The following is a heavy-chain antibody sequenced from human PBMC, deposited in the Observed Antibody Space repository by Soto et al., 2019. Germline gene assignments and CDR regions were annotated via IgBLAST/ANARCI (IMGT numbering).Heavy chain of an antibody. V-gene: IGHV1-69*05. Sequence: SVKVSCKSSEGTFSSCAISWVRRAPGQGLEWMGGIIPIFGTANYAQKFQGGVTMTRDTSISTAYMELSNLRSDDTAVYYCATVYVDTTMLTRDYWGQGTLVTVSS. J-gene: IGHJ4*02. CDR3: ATVYVDTTMLTRDY. CDR1: EGTFSSCA. CDR2: IIPIFGTA. D-gene: IGHD5-18*01.